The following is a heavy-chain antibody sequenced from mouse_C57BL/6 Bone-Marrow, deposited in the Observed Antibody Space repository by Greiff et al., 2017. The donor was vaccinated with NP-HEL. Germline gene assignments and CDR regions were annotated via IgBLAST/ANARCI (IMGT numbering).Heavy chain of an antibody. V-gene: IGHV1-87*01. D-gene: IGHD1-1*01. Sequence: VQLQQSGPELARPWASVKISCQAFYTFSRRVHFAIRDTNYWMQWVKQRPGQGLEWIGAIYPGNGDTSYNQKFKGKATLTADNSSSTAYMQLSSLTSEDSAVYYCAWKGSSCLYWYFDVWGTGTTVTVSS. CDR3: SEDSAVYYCAWKGSSCLYWYFDV. CDR1: YTFSRRVH. J-gene: IGHJ1*03. CDR2: GQGLEWIG.